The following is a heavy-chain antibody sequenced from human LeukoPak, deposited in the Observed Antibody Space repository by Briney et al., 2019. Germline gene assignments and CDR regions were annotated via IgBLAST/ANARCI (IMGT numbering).Heavy chain of an antibody. CDR1: GGSFSGYY. D-gene: IGHD3-22*01. V-gene: IGHV4-34*01. Sequence: PSETLSLTCAVYGGSFSGYYWSWIRQPPGKGLEWIGEINHSGSTNYNPSLKSRVTISVDTSKNQFLLKLSSVTAADTAVYYCARVTMIVVVNWFDPWGQGTLVTVSS. J-gene: IGHJ5*02. CDR2: INHSGST. CDR3: ARVTMIVVVNWFDP.